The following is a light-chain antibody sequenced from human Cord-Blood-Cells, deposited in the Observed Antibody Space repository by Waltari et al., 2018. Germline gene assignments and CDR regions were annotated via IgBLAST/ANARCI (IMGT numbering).Light chain of an antibody. CDR3: QQRSNWPPYT. J-gene: IGKJ2*01. Sequence: EIVLTQSPATLSLSPGDRATLSCWASQSVSSSLPWYQQKPGQAPRLLIYDASNRATGIPARFSGSGSGTDFTLTISSLEPEDFAVYYCQQRSNWPPYTFGQGTKLEIK. CDR2: DAS. CDR1: QSVSSS. V-gene: IGKV3-11*01.